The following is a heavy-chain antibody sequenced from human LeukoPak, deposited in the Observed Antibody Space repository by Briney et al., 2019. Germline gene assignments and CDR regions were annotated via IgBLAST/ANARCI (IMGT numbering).Heavy chain of an antibody. J-gene: IGHJ6*03. CDR1: GFTFDDYG. CDR2: LNWNGGST. CDR3: ARGNNVNLNYYFYMDV. D-gene: IGHD2/OR15-2a*01. Sequence: PGGSLRLSCGASGFTFDDYGMSWVRQVPGKGLEWVSGLNWNGGSTGYADSVKGRFTISRDNAKNSLYLQMNSLRAEDTALYYCARGNNVNLNYYFYMDVWGKGTTVTVTS. V-gene: IGHV3-20*04.